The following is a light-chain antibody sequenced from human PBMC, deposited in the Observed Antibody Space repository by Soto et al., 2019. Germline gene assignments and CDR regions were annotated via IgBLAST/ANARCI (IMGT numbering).Light chain of an antibody. J-gene: IGKJ2*01. V-gene: IGKV1-5*01. Sequence: DIQMTQSPSTLSASVGDSVTISCRASQSIQTWLAWYQQRPGKAPNLLIFDSSDLASGVSSRISGSGSGAEFTLTLSSLQADDFATYYWQQYESYPYTFGRGTRLEIK. CDR1: QSIQTW. CDR2: DSS. CDR3: QQYESYPYT.